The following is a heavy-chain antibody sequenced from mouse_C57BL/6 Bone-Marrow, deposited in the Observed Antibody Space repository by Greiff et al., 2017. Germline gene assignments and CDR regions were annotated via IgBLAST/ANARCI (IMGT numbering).Heavy chain of an antibody. CDR2: INPGSGGT. CDR1: GYAFTNYL. D-gene: IGHD1-1*01. V-gene: IGHV1-54*01. J-gene: IGHJ1*03. CDR3: ARITTVPYGYFDV. Sequence: QVQLKESGAELVRPGTSVKVSCKASGYAFTNYLIEWVKQRPGQGLEWIGVINPGSGGTNYNEKFKGKATLTADKSSSTAYMQLSSLTSEDSAVYFCARITTVPYGYFDVWGTGTTVTVSS.